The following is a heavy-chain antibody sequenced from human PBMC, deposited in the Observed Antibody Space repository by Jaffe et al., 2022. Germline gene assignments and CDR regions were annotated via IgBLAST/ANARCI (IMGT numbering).Heavy chain of an antibody. CDR3: ARLGDSSSSRLFDY. J-gene: IGHJ4*02. V-gene: IGHV4-39*01. CDR1: GGSISSSSYY. CDR2: IYYSGST. Sequence: QLQLQESGPGLVKPSETLSLTCTVSGGSISSSSYYWGWIRQPPGKGLEWIGSIYYSGSTYYNPSLKSRVTISVDTSKNQFSLKLSSVTAADTAVYYCARLGDSSSSRLFDYWGQGTLVTVSS. D-gene: IGHD6-6*01.